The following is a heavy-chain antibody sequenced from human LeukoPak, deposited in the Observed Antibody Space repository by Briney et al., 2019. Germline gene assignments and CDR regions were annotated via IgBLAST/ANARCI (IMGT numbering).Heavy chain of an antibody. CDR3: ARYCSSTSCLNFDY. D-gene: IGHD2-2*01. CDR2: VDYSGNT. V-gene: IGHV4-30-4*01. Sequence: PSETLSLTCTVSGGSISSGNYYWSWIRQPPGEGLEWIGYVDYSGNTFFNPSLKSRITISVDTSKNQFSLKLSSVTAADTAVYYCARYCSSTSCLNFDYWGQGTLVTVSS. J-gene: IGHJ4*02. CDR1: GGSISSGNYY.